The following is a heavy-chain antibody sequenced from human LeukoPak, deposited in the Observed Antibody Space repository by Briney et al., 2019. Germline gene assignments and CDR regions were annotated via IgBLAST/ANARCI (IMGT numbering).Heavy chain of an antibody. V-gene: IGHV3-30*04. CDR3: ARVEGDGYTNDAFDI. D-gene: IGHD5-24*01. J-gene: IGHJ3*02. CDR1: GFTFSSYA. Sequence: GGSLRLSCAASGFTFSSYAMHWVRQAPGKGLEWVAVISYDGSNKYYADSVKGRFTISRDNSKNTLYLQMNSLRAEDTAVYCCARVEGDGYTNDAFDIWGQGTMVTVSS. CDR2: ISYDGSNK.